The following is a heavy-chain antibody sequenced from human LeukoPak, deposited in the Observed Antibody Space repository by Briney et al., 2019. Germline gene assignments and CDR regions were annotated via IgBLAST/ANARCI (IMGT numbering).Heavy chain of an antibody. CDR2: INPNSGGT. J-gene: IGHJ4*02. Sequence: GASVKVSCKASGYTFTGYYMHWVRQAPGQGLEWMGWINPNSGGTNYAQKFQGRVTMTRDTSISTAYMELSRLRSDDTAVYYCARDESGGIRFLEWSQFDYWGQGTLVTVSS. V-gene: IGHV1-2*02. CDR3: ARDESGGIRFLEWSQFDY. D-gene: IGHD3-3*01. CDR1: GYTFTGYY.